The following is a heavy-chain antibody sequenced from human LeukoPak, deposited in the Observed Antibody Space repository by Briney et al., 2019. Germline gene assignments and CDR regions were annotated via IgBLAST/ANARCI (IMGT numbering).Heavy chain of an antibody. J-gene: IGHJ4*02. CDR3: ARDRGNTAYSYGYGPNLDY. D-gene: IGHD5-18*01. CDR1: GYTFTSYG. Sequence: GASVKVSCKASGYTFTSYGISWVRQAPGQGLEWMGWISAYNGNTNYAQKLQGRVTMTTDTSTSTAYMELRSLRSDDTAVYYCARDRGNTAYSYGYGPNLDYWGQGTLVTVSS. CDR2: ISAYNGNT. V-gene: IGHV1-18*01.